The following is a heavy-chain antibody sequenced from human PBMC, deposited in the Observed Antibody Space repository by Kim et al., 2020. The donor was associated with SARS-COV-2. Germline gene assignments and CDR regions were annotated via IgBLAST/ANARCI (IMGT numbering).Heavy chain of an antibody. Sequence: AAAVKGHCTVPRDNSKNTLYLQMDSLRAEDTALYYCAKDHESSGWPTFDYWGQGALVTVSS. V-gene: IGHV3-23*01. CDR3: AKDHESSGWPTFDY. J-gene: IGHJ4*02. D-gene: IGHD3-22*01.